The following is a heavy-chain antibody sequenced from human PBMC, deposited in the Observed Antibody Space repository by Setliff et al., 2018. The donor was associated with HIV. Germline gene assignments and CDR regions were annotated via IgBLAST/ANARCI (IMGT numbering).Heavy chain of an antibody. J-gene: IGHJ6*03. CDR1: GFTFSSSE. D-gene: IGHD4-17*01. CDR3: AKARVDGDYYYYYYMDV. Sequence: GGSLRLSCAASGFTFSSSEMNWVRQAPGKGLEWVSYISSSSNTIYYADSVKGRFTISRDNAKNSLYLQMNSLRAEDTAVYYCAKARVDGDYYYYYYMDVWGKGTTVTVSS. V-gene: IGHV3-48*03. CDR2: ISSSSNTI.